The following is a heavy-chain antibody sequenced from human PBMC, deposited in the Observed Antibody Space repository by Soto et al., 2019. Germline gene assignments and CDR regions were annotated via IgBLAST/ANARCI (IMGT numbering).Heavy chain of an antibody. D-gene: IGHD3-10*01. V-gene: IGHV3-23*01. CDR3: AKEEGFYGRVTEPF. CDR1: GFTFSSYA. J-gene: IGHJ4*02. Sequence: EVQLLQSGGGLVQTGGSLRLSCAASGFTFSSYAMSWVRQTPGKGLEWVSGISSRGGSTKYADSVKGRFTVSRDNSKNTLNLQMNGLRAEDTAVYYCAKEEGFYGRVTEPFGGEGTLVIVSS. CDR2: ISSRGGST.